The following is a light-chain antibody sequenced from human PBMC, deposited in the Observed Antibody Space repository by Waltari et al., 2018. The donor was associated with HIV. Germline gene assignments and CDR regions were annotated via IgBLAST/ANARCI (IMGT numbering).Light chain of an antibody. CDR3: QSANSRGTSLV. J-gene: IGLJ3*02. V-gene: IGLV3-25*03. Sequence: FELRKPHSVPVPLGHTARLTCSGDDLPQTHAYASQQKTGQAPVLIIYKDTVRPSGIPERVSGSSSGTTVTLTISGVQAEDEADYYCQSANSRGTSLVFGGGTKLTVL. CDR2: KDT. CDR1: DLPQTH.